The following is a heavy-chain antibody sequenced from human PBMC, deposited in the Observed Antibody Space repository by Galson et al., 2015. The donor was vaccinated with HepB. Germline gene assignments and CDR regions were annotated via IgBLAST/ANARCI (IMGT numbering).Heavy chain of an antibody. V-gene: IGHV5-51*03. CDR1: GYSFTSYW. CDR2: IYPVTSDA. J-gene: IGHJ4*02. Sequence: QSGAEVKKPGESLKISCKDSGYSFTSYWIGWVRQMPGKGLEWMGIIYPVTSDARYSPSLQGQVTISVDKSISTAYLQWSSLKASDTAMYYCARLRGSGYAWPLDYWGQGTLVTVSS. CDR3: ARLRGSGYAWPLDY. D-gene: IGHD6-19*01.